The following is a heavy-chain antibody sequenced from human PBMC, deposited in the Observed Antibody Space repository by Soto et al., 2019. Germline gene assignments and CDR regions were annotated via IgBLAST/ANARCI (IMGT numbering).Heavy chain of an antibody. CDR1: GFTVSSNY. V-gene: IGHV3-53*02. CDR3: ARERNYNSGDY. D-gene: IGHD1-1*01. Sequence: EVQLVETGGGLIQPGGSLRLSCAASGFTVSSNYMSWVRQAPGKGLEWISVLYSGGGTYYADSVKGRFTISRDNSKNTLYLQMNSLRAEDTAVYYCARERNYNSGDYWGQGTLVTVSS. CDR2: LYSGGGT. J-gene: IGHJ4*02.